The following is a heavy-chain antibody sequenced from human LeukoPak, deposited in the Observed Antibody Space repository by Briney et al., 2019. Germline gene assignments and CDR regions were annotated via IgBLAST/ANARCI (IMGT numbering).Heavy chain of an antibody. V-gene: IGHV5-51*01. CDR1: GYSFTSYW. CDR3: ARLSSGYYDSSGYFIDY. D-gene: IGHD3-22*01. J-gene: IGHJ4*02. CDR2: IYPGDSDT. Sequence: GESLKISCKGSGYSFTSYWIGWVRQMPGKGLEWMGIIYPGDSDTRYSPSFQGQVTISADKSISTAYLQWSSLKASDTAMYYCARLSSGYYDSSGYFIDYWGQGTLVTVSS.